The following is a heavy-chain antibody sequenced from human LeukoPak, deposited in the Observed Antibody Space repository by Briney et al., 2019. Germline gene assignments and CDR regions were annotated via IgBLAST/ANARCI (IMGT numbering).Heavy chain of an antibody. CDR3: VRDTYYGSGRFDY. D-gene: IGHD3-10*01. CDR1: GFTFSSYE. CDR2: ISSSGLTI. V-gene: IGHV3-48*03. Sequence: GGSLRLSCAASGFTFSSYEMNWVRQAPGKGLEWVSYISSSGLTIYYADSVKGRFTISRDNAKNSLYLQMNSLRAEDAAVYYCVRDTYYGSGRFDYWGQGTLVTVSS. J-gene: IGHJ4*02.